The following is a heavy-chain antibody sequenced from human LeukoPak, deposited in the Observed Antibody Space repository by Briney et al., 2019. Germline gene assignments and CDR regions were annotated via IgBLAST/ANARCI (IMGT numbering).Heavy chain of an antibody. V-gene: IGHV1-18*01. CDR2: ISAYNGNT. Sequence: ASVKVSRKASGYTFTSYGISWVRQAPGQGLEWMGWISAYNGNTNYAQKLQGRVTMTTDTSTSTAYMELRSLRSDDTAVYYCARLWDYGDHFGNGQGEDFDYWGQGTLVTVSS. J-gene: IGHJ4*02. D-gene: IGHD4-17*01. CDR3: ARLWDYGDHFGNGQGEDFDY. CDR1: GYTFTSYG.